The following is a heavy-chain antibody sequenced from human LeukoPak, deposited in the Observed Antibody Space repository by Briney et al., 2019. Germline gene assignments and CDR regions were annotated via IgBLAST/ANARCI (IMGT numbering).Heavy chain of an antibody. J-gene: IGHJ5*02. D-gene: IGHD3-10*01. CDR2: FVPEDGET. Sequence: ASVKVSCKVSGYTFTELSMHWVRQAPGKGLEWMGGFVPEDGETIYAQKFQGRVTMTEDTSTDTAYMELSSLRSEDTAVYYCATDGYYYGSGSSNWFDPWGQGTLVTVSS. CDR1: GYTFTELS. V-gene: IGHV1-24*01. CDR3: ATDGYYYGSGSSNWFDP.